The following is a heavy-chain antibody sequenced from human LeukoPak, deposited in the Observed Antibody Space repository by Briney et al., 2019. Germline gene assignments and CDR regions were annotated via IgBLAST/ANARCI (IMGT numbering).Heavy chain of an antibody. Sequence: PGGSLRLSCAASGFTFSSYAMSWVRQAPGKGLEWVSAISGSGGSTYYADSVKGRFTISRDNSKNTLYLQMNSLRAEDTAVYYCARDRGQDSSTNWFDPWGQGTLVTVSS. CDR2: ISGSGGST. J-gene: IGHJ5*02. D-gene: IGHD6-13*01. CDR1: GFTFSSYA. V-gene: IGHV3-23*01. CDR3: ARDRGQDSSTNWFDP.